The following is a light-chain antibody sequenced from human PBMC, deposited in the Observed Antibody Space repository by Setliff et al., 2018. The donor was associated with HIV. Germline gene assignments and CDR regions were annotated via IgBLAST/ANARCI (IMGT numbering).Light chain of an antibody. V-gene: IGLV2-14*01. Sequence: ALPQPASVSGSPGQSITISCTGTSSDVGGYKYVYWYQQHPGKAPKLMIYEVSNRPSGISNRFSGSKSGNTASLTISGLQAEDEADYYCSSYRSGNTLVFGTGTKVTVL. CDR1: SSDVGGYKY. CDR2: EVS. CDR3: SSYRSGNTLV. J-gene: IGLJ1*01.